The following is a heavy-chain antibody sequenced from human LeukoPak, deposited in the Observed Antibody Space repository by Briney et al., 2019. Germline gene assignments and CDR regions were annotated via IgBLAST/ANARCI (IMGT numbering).Heavy chain of an antibody. CDR3: VRDSLVGYGHRYFDC. Sequence: PGGSLRLSCAASGFTFSSYGMHWVRQAPGKGLEWVANIKQDGSEKKYVDSVKGRLTISRDNAKNSLYLQMNSLRVEDTAVYYCVRDSLVGYGHRYFDCWGQGTLVTVSS. V-gene: IGHV3-7*01. CDR2: IKQDGSEK. J-gene: IGHJ4*02. D-gene: IGHD5-18*01. CDR1: GFTFSSYG.